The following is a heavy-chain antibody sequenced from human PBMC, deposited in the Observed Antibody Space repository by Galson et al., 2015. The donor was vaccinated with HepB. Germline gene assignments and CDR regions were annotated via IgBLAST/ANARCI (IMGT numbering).Heavy chain of an antibody. CDR1: GFTFTTYA. Sequence: SLRLSCAASGFTFTTYAMSWVRQAPGKGLESVSGISGSATSTYYADSVKGRFIISRDNSKNTLYLQMNSLRAEDSAVYYCAKPSPYYYDSSGYHYYYGVDVWGQGTTVTVSS. J-gene: IGHJ6*02. CDR2: ISGSATST. D-gene: IGHD3-22*01. CDR3: AKPSPYYYDSSGYHYYYGVDV. V-gene: IGHV3-23*01.